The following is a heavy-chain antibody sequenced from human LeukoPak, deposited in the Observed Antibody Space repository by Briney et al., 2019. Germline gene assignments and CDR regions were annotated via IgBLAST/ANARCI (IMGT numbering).Heavy chain of an antibody. Sequence: GGSLRLSCAASGFTFSSYAMSWVRQAPGKGLECISGFSGSGGSTYYADSVKGRFTISRDNSKNTLYLQMNSLRAEDTAVYYCAKGLYGSGISLPFDPWGQGTLVTVSS. J-gene: IGHJ5*02. CDR2: FSGSGGST. V-gene: IGHV3-23*01. D-gene: IGHD3-10*01. CDR1: GFTFSSYA. CDR3: AKGLYGSGISLPFDP.